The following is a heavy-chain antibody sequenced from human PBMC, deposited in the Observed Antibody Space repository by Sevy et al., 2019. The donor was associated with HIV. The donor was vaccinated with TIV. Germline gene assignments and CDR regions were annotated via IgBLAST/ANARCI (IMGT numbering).Heavy chain of an antibody. CDR1: GFTFSNYA. V-gene: IGHV3-23*01. CDR3: ASGDTTMITVLDY. J-gene: IGHJ4*02. D-gene: IGHD5-18*01. Sequence: GGSLRLSCGASGFTFSNYAMSWVRQAPGKGPEWVSGINNGGSTYYADSVKGRFTISRDNSKKMVFLQMNSLRAEDTAVYYCASGDTTMITVLDYWGQGALVTISS. CDR2: INNGGST.